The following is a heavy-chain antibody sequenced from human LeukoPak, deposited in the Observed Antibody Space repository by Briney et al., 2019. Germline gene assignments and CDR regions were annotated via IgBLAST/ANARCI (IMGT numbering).Heavy chain of an antibody. J-gene: IGHJ4*02. CDR2: ISGSGGST. CDR3: AKDGYYDSSGTGGY. D-gene: IGHD3-22*01. CDR1: GFTFSNAW. Sequence: GGSLRLSCAASGFTFSNAWMSWVRQAPGKGLEWVSAISGSGGSTYYADSVKGRFTISRDNSKNTLYLQMNSLRAEDTAVYYCAKDGYYDSSGTGGYWGQGTLVTVSS. V-gene: IGHV3-23*01.